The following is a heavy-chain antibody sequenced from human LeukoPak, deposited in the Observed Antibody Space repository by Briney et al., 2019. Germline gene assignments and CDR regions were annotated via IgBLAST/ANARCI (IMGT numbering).Heavy chain of an antibody. D-gene: IGHD1-26*01. CDR3: ATNLMGLYYYGMDV. V-gene: IGHV3-72*01. Sequence: PGGSLRLSCAASGFTFSNYWMTWVRQAPGKGLEWVGRTRNKANSYTTEYAASVKGRFTISRDDSKNSLYLQMNSLKTEDTAVYYCATNLMGLYYYGMDVWGQGTTVTVSS. J-gene: IGHJ6*02. CDR1: GFTFSNYW. CDR2: TRNKANSYTT.